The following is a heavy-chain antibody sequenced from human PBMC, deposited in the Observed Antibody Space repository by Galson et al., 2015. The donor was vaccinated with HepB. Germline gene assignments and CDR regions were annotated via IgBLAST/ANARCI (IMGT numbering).Heavy chain of an antibody. CDR3: ARGRYYDSGSRLLDY. D-gene: IGHD3-10*01. CDR2: ISSSDTTI. Sequence: SLRLSCAASGFTFSTYSLNWVRQAPGKGLEWVSYISSSDTTIYYADYVKGRFTISRDNAKNSLYLQINSLRAEDTAVYYCARGRYYDSGSRLLDYWGQGTLVIVSS. J-gene: IGHJ4*02. V-gene: IGHV3-48*01. CDR1: GFTFSTYS.